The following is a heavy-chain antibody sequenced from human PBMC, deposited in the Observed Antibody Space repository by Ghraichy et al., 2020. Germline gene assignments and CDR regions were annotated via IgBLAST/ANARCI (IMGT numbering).Heavy chain of an antibody. J-gene: IGHJ6*02. CDR2: ISYDGSNK. CDR3: AKALQQLLWFGELSDYYYYGMDV. CDR1: GFTFSSYG. V-gene: IGHV3-30*18. Sequence: GGSLRLSCAASGFTFSSYGMHWVRQAPGKGLEWVAVISYDGSNKYYADSVKGRFTISRDNSKNTLYLQMNSLRAEDTAVYYCAKALQQLLWFGELSDYYYYGMDVWGQGTTVSVSS. D-gene: IGHD3-10*01.